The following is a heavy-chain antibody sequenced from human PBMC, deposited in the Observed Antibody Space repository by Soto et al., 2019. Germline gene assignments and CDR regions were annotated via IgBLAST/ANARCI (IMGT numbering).Heavy chain of an antibody. D-gene: IGHD3-10*01. CDR3: AKGLLWFGEYLSSFDY. V-gene: IGHV3-30*18. Sequence: QVQLVESGGGVVQPGRSLRLSCAASGFTFSSYGVHWVRQAPGKGLEWVAIISYDGSDKYYADSVKGRFTISRDNSKNTVYLQMNSLRAEDTAVYYCAKGLLWFGEYLSSFDYWGQGNLVTVSS. CDR2: ISYDGSDK. CDR1: GFTFSSYG. J-gene: IGHJ4*02.